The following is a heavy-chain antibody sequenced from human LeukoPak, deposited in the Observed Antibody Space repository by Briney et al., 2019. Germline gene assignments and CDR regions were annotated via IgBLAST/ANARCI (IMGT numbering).Heavy chain of an antibody. Sequence: SVKVSCKASGGTFSSYAISWVRQAPGQGLEWMGGIIPIFGTANYAQKFQGRVTITADESTSTACMELSSLRSEDTAVYYCARDGGCSSTSCYEEFYFDYWGQGTLVTVSS. V-gene: IGHV1-69*13. CDR2: IIPIFGTA. D-gene: IGHD2-2*01. CDR1: GGTFSSYA. CDR3: ARDGGCSSTSCYEEFYFDY. J-gene: IGHJ4*02.